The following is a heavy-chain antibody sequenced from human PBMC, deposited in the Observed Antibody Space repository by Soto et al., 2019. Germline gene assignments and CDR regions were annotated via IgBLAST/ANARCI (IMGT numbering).Heavy chain of an antibody. V-gene: IGHV3-23*01. Sequence: EVQLLESGGGLVQPGGSLRLSCAASGFTFSSYAMSWVRQAPGQGLEWVSAISGSGGSTYYADSVKGRFTISRDNSKNTLYLQMNSLRAEDTAVYYCAKAGDCSSTSCYWDYWGQGPLVTVSS. D-gene: IGHD2-2*01. J-gene: IGHJ4*02. CDR1: GFTFSSYA. CDR3: AKAGDCSSTSCYWDY. CDR2: ISGSGGST.